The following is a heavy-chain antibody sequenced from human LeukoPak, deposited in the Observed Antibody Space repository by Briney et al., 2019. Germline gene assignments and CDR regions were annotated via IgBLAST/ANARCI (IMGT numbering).Heavy chain of an antibody. Sequence: GASVTVSCKASGYTFTSYYMDWVRQAPGQGLEWMGIINPSGGSTSYAQKFQGRVTMTRDTSTSTVYMELSSLRSEDTAVYYCARGRRYYYDSSGPNWFDPWGQGTLVTVSS. D-gene: IGHD3-22*01. CDR2: INPSGGST. CDR1: GYTFTSYY. CDR3: ARGRRYYYDSSGPNWFDP. V-gene: IGHV1-46*01. J-gene: IGHJ5*02.